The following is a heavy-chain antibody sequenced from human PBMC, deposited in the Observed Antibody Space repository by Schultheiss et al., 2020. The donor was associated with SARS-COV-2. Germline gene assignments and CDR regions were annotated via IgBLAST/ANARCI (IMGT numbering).Heavy chain of an antibody. J-gene: IGHJ4*02. D-gene: IGHD1-26*01. Sequence: GSLRLSCTVSGGSISSYYWSWIRQPPGKGLEWIGYIYYSGSTNYNPSLKSRVTISVDTSKNQFSLKLSSVTAADTAVYYCARVASGSYYSTWFDYWGQGTLVTVSS. V-gene: IGHV4-59*01. CDR1: GGSISSYY. CDR2: IYYSGST. CDR3: ARVASGSYYSTWFDY.